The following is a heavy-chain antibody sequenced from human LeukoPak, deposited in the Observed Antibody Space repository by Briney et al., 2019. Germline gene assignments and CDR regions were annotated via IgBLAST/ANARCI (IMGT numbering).Heavy chain of an antibody. Sequence: GGSLRLSCAVSGFTFSTHGIHWVRQAPGKGLEWVALLSYGGVNTHYADSVKGRLIVSRDNSMNTVHLEMSSLRLEDTAVYYCARDHAGSGRAFDHWGQGTLVTVSS. J-gene: IGHJ4*02. CDR1: GFTFSTHG. CDR2: LSYGGVNT. D-gene: IGHD2-15*01. V-gene: IGHV3-30*19. CDR3: ARDHAGSGRAFDH.